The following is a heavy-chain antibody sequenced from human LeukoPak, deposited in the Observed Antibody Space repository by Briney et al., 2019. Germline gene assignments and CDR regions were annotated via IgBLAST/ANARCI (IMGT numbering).Heavy chain of an antibody. D-gene: IGHD6-19*01. CDR1: VFTFSSYA. V-gene: IGHV3-23*01. CDR2: ISGSGGST. Sequence: PGGSLRLSCAASVFTFSSYAMSWVRQAPGKGLEWVSAISGSGGSTYYADSVKGRFTISRDNSKNTLYLQMNSLRAADTAVYYCAKAQSSGWYGGYYFDYWGQGTLATVSS. J-gene: IGHJ4*02. CDR3: AKAQSSGWYGGYYFDY.